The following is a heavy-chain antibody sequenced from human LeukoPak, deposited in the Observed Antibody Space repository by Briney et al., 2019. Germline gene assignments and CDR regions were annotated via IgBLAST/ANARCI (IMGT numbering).Heavy chain of an antibody. Sequence: GGSLRLSCAASGFTFSTYWMSWVRQAPGKGLEWVANINQDGSEKYYVDSVEGRFTISRDNAKNSLYLQMNSLRAEDTAVYYCASQYTHRDYYGSGTYENDYWGQGTLVTVSS. CDR3: ASQYTHRDYYGSGTYENDY. CDR2: INQDGSEK. CDR1: GFTFSTYW. V-gene: IGHV3-7*01. J-gene: IGHJ4*02. D-gene: IGHD3-10*01.